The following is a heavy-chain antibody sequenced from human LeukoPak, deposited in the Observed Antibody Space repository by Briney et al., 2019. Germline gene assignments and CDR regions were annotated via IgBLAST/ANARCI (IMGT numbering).Heavy chain of an antibody. J-gene: IGHJ5*01. V-gene: IGHV3-30*18. Sequence: GGSLRLSCAASGFTFSSYGMHWVRQAPGKGLEWVAVISYDGSNKYYADSVKGRFTISRDNSKNTLYLQMNSLRAEDTAVYYCAKRVPLTALDSWGQGTLVTVSS. CDR3: AKRVPLTALDS. CDR2: ISYDGSNK. D-gene: IGHD3-3*01. CDR1: GFTFSSYG.